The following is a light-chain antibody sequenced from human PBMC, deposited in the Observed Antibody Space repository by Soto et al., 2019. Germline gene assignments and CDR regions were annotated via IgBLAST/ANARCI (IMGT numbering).Light chain of an antibody. CDR2: DDS. CDR3: QVWDTSNDHVV. J-gene: IGLJ2*01. CDR1: NIGSKS. Sequence: SYELTQPPSVSVAPGQTAGITCGGNNIGSKSVHWYQQRPGQAPVLVVHDDSDRPSGIPERFSGSNSENTATLTITRVEAVDEADYYCQVWDTSNDHVVFGGGTKLTVL. V-gene: IGLV3-21*02.